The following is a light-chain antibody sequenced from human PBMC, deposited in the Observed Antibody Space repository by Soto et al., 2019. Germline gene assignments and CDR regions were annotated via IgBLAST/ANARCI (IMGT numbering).Light chain of an antibody. V-gene: IGLV1-47*01. Sequence: QPVLTQPPSASGTPGQSLTISCAGSSSNIGSHYVYWYQHLPGTAPKLLIFRDGQRPSGVPDRFFGSKSVTSASLAISGLRSEDEAHYYCAVWDASLTGWVFGGGTSGPS. CDR2: RDG. CDR1: SSNIGSHY. CDR3: AVWDASLTGWV. J-gene: IGLJ3*02.